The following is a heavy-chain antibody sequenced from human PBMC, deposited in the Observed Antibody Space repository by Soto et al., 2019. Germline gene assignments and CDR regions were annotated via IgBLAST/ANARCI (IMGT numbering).Heavy chain of an antibody. Sequence: GASVKVSCKASGYTFTSYGISWVRQAPGQGLEWMGWISAYNGNTNYAQKLQGRVTMTTDTFTSTAYMELRSLRSDDTAVYYCARDPPGYSSGGFDYWGQGTLVTVSS. CDR3: ARDPPGYSSGGFDY. V-gene: IGHV1-18*04. CDR2: ISAYNGNT. CDR1: GYTFTSYG. D-gene: IGHD6-19*01. J-gene: IGHJ4*02.